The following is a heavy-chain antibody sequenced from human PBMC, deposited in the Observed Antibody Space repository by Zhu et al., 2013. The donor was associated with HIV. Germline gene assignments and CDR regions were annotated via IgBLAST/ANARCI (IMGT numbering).Heavy chain of an antibody. D-gene: IGHD3-22*01. CDR1: GGTFSYYA. CDR2: IIPVFDKA. V-gene: IGHV1-69*01. J-gene: IGHJ4*02. CDR3: ARENAASLHYYDNNPFDS. Sequence: QVQLVQSGAEVKKPGSSVKVSCKASGGTFSYYAISWVRQAPGQGLEWMGEIIPVFDKANYAQKFQGRVTITADESTSTTFMELSSLRSEDTAVYYCARENAASLHYYDNNPFDSWAREPRSPSPQ.